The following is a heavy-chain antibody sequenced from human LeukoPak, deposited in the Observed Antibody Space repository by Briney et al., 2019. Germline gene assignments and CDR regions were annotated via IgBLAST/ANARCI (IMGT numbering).Heavy chain of an antibody. CDR3: ARDTYGYYGMDV. D-gene: IGHD3-10*01. V-gene: IGHV3-53*01. CDR1: GFTVSSSY. CDR2: IYTGGTT. J-gene: IGHJ6*02. Sequence: PGGSLRLSCAASGFTVSSSYMSWVRQAPGKGLEWVSVIYTGGTTYYADSVKGRFTISRDNSKNTLYLQMNSLRAEDTAVYYCARDTYGYYGMDVWGQGTTVTVSS.